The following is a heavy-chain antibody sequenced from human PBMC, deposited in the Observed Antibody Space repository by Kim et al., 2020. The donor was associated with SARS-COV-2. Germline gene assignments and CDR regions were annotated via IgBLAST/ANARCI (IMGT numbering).Heavy chain of an antibody. J-gene: IGHJ6*02. V-gene: IGHV3-9*01. D-gene: IGHD1-26*01. CDR2: ISWNSGSI. CDR3: AKGVGYYYYGMDV. Sequence: GGSLRLSCAASGFTFGDYAMHWVRQAPGKGLEWVSGISWNSGSIGYADSVKGRFTISRDNAKNSLYLQMNSLRAEVTALYYCAKGVGYYYYGMDVWGQGTTVTVSS. CDR1: GFTFGDYA.